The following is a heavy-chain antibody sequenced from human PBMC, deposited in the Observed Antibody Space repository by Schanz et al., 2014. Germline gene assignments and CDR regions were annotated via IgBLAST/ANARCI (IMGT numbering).Heavy chain of an antibody. D-gene: IGHD2-15*01. V-gene: IGHV3-21*04. CDR1: GFNFSSYS. Sequence: VQLVESGGGLVKPGGSLRLSCAASGFNFSSYSLNWVRQIPGKGLEWISFINTGSNYINYADSVKGRFTISRDNSNKTVDLQMNSLRAEDTAVYYCARLDPYCRSGTCSRAFDFWGQGTRVTVSS. CDR2: INTGSNYI. CDR3: ARLDPYCRSGTCSRAFDF. J-gene: IGHJ4*02.